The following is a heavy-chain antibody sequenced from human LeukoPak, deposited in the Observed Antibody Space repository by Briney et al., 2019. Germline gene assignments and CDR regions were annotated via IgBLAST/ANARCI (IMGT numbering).Heavy chain of an antibody. CDR3: ARGRVYYYDSSGYLRWFDP. CDR1: GGSFSGYY. J-gene: IGHJ5*02. CDR2: INHSGST. D-gene: IGHD3-22*01. V-gene: IGHV4-34*01. Sequence: SETLSLTCAVYGGSFSGYYWSWIRQPPGKGLEWIGEINHSGSTNYNPSLKSRVTISVDTSKNQFSLKLSSVTAADTAVYYCARGRVYYYDSSGYLRWFDPWGQGTLVTVSS.